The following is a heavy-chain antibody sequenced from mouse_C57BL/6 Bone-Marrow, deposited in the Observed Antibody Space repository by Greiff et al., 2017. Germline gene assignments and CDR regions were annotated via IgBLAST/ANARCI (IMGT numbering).Heavy chain of an antibody. CDR1: GYTFTSYW. Sequence: QVQLQQPGAELVKPGASVKLSCKASGYTFTSYWMHWVKQRPGQGLEWIGMIHPNSGSTNYNEKFKSKATLTVDKSTSTAYMQLSSLTAEDSAVYYCARSHYYGSSYPWYLDFWGTGTTVTVSS. D-gene: IGHD1-1*01. V-gene: IGHV1-64*01. J-gene: IGHJ1*03. CDR2: IHPNSGST. CDR3: ARSHYYGSSYPWYLDF.